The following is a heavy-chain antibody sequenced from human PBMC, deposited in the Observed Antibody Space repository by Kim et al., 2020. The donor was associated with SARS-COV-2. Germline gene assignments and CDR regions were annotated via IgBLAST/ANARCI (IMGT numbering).Heavy chain of an antibody. Sequence: GGSLRLSCEASGFRFSDYYMSWLRQAPGKGPEWISYITNNGRTIYYADSVKGRFTISRDNAKNSLFLEMNSLKVGDTAVYYCARDKASGWPTGYWGQGTLVTVS. D-gene: IGHD6-19*01. CDR2: ITNNGRTI. J-gene: IGHJ4*02. CDR1: GFRFSDYY. CDR3: ARDKASGWPTGY. V-gene: IGHV3-11*01.